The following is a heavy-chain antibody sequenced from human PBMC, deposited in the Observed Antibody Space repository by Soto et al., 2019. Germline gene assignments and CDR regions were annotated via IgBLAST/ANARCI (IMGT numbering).Heavy chain of an antibody. D-gene: IGHD3-10*01. Sequence: QVPLVQSGAEVKKPGASVKVSCKASGYTFTSYAMHWVRQAPGQRLEWMGWINAGNGNTKYSQKFQGRVTITRDTSASTAYMELSSLRSEDMAVYYCARDFSWFGELIASDYWGQGTLVTVSS. CDR1: GYTFTSYA. CDR3: ARDFSWFGELIASDY. CDR2: INAGNGNT. J-gene: IGHJ4*02. V-gene: IGHV1-3*01.